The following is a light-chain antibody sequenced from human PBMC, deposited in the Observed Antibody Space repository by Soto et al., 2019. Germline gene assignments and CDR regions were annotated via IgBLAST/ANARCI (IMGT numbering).Light chain of an antibody. Sequence: QSALTQPASVSASPGQSITISCTGGKNDIGSSDYVSWYQQYPGKAPKLIIYGVSNRPSGTSDRFSGSKSGNTASLTISGLQADDEADYYCSSSTSSNTLVFGGGTKVTV. CDR3: SSSTSSNTLV. V-gene: IGLV2-14*01. CDR1: KNDIGSSDY. CDR2: GVS. J-gene: IGLJ3*02.